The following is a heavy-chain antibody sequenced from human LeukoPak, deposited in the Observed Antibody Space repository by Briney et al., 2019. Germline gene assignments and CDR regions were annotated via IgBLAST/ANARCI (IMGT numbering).Heavy chain of an antibody. J-gene: IGHJ4*02. Sequence: SETLSLTCTVYGGSFSDYNWAWIRQPPGKGLEWIGEINHSRSTNYNPSLKSRVTLSVDTSKNQFSLKLSSVTAADTAVYYCARNYVPDYWGQGTLVSVSS. CDR2: INHSRST. CDR3: ARNYVPDY. D-gene: IGHD3-10*02. CDR1: GGSFSDYN. V-gene: IGHV4-34*01.